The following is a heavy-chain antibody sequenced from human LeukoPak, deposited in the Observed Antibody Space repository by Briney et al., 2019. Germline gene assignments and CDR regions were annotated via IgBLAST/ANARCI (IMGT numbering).Heavy chain of an antibody. D-gene: IGHD2-15*01. J-gene: IGHJ4*02. V-gene: IGHV4-38-2*02. CDR2: IYHSGNT. CDR3: ARGSVVAATGGH. CDR1: GYSISSGYY. Sequence: SETLSLTCTVSGYSISSGYYWGWIRQPPGKGLEWIGTIYHSGNTYYNPSLKSRVTISVDTSKNQFSLKLTSVTAADTAVYYCARGSVVAATGGHWGQGTLVTVSS.